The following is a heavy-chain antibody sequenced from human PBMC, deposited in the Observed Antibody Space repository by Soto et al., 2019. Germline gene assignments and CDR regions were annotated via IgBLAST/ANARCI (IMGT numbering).Heavy chain of an antibody. CDR2: ISGTGNSV. J-gene: IGHJ4*02. CDR1: GFTFNSFG. V-gene: IGHV3-23*04. CDR3: AKDQRPASINLKDYFDF. Sequence: EVQLVESGGVLVQPGGSLRLSCVASGFTFNSFGMSWVRQAPGKGLEWVSAISGTGNSVYYADSVKGRFTISRDNSENTLYLQMNSLRAEDTAIYYCAKDQRPASINLKDYFDFWGRGTLVTVSS. D-gene: IGHD1-1*01.